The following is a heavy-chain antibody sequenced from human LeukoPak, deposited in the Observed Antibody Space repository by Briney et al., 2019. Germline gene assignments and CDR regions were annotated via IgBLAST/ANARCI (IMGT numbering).Heavy chain of an antibody. CDR1: GFTFSSYW. CDR2: IKQDGSEK. D-gene: IGHD6-19*01. Sequence: GGSLRLSCAASGFTFSSYWMSWVRQAPGKGLEWVANIKQDGSEKYYVDSVKGRFTISRDNAKNSLYLQMNSLRAEDTAVYYCARAGHSIGWLVQFDYWGQGTLVTVSS. CDR3: ARAGHSIGWLVQFDY. J-gene: IGHJ4*02. V-gene: IGHV3-7*01.